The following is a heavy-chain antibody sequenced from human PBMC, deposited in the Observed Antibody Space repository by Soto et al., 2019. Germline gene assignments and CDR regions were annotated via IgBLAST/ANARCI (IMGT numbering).Heavy chain of an antibody. CDR2: ISAYNGNT. Sequence: ASVKVSCKASGYTFTSYGISWVRQAPGQGLEWMGWISAYNGNTNYAQKLQGRVTMTTDTTTSTAYMELRSLRSDDTAVYYGARDRLREDYGMDVWGQGTTVPVAS. CDR3: ARDRLREDYGMDV. D-gene: IGHD4-17*01. V-gene: IGHV1-18*01. CDR1: GYTFTSYG. J-gene: IGHJ6*02.